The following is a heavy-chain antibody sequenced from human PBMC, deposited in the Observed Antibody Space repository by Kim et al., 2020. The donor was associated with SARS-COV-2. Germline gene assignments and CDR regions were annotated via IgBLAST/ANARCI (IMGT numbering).Heavy chain of an antibody. Sequence: GGSLRLSCAASGFTFSSYWMHWVRHAPGKGLVWVARINTDGSSTSYADSVKGRFTISRDNAKNTLYLQMNSLRAEDTAVYYCASGNGGSAIDYWGQGILV. CDR1: GFTFSSYW. CDR3: ASGNGGSAIDY. V-gene: IGHV3-74*01. D-gene: IGHD2-15*01. CDR2: INTDGSST. J-gene: IGHJ4*02.